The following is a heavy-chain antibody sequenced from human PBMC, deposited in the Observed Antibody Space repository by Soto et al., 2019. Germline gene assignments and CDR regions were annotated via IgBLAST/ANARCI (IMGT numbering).Heavy chain of an antibody. CDR3: ASQAFDY. V-gene: IGHV3-7*01. J-gene: IGHJ4*02. Sequence: GGSLRLSCAASGFTFSSYWMSWVRQAPGKGLEWVANIKQDGSEKYYADSLKGRFTISRDNSKNTMYLQMSSPRVEDTAVYYCASQAFDYWGQGTLVTVSS. CDR1: GFTFSSYW. CDR2: IKQDGSEK.